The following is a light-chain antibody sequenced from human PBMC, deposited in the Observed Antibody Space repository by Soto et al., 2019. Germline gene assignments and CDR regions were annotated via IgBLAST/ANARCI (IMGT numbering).Light chain of an antibody. Sequence: SALTQSPATLSVSRGERATLSCRASPSVSSYLAWYQQKPGLAPRLLIYDASSRATGIPDRFSVSVSGTDFTLTIIRLEPEDFAVYNCQQYGSSLAFSGGTKVDIK. V-gene: IGKV3D-20*01. CDR1: PSVSSY. CDR2: DAS. J-gene: IGKJ4*01. CDR3: QQYGSSLA.